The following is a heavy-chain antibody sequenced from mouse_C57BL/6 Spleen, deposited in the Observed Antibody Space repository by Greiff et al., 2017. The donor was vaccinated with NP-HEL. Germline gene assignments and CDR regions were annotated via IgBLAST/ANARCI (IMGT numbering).Heavy chain of an antibody. CDR3: ARLNGVMDY. CDR1: GYAFSSSW. V-gene: IGHV1-82*01. D-gene: IGHD1-1*01. CDR2: IYPGDGDT. J-gene: IGHJ4*01. Sequence: QVQLQQSGPELVTPGASVKISCQSSGYAFSSSWLNWVKQRPGKGLEWIGRIYPGDGDTNYNGKFKGKATLTADKSSSTAYMQLSRLTSEDSAVYFCARLNGVMDYWGQGTSVTVSS.